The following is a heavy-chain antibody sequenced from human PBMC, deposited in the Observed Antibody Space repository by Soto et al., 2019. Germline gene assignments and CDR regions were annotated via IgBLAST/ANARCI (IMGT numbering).Heavy chain of an antibody. D-gene: IGHD6-13*01. CDR2: IRSKAYGGTT. CDR3: TRDSYSSSWYFDL. V-gene: IGHV3-49*04. J-gene: IGHJ2*01. Sequence: GGSLRLSCTASGFTFGDYAMSWVRQAPGKGLEWVGFIRSKAYGGTTEYAASVKGRFTISRDDSKSIAYLQMNSLKTEDTAVYYCTRDSYSSSWYFDLWGRGTLVTVSS. CDR1: GFTFGDYA.